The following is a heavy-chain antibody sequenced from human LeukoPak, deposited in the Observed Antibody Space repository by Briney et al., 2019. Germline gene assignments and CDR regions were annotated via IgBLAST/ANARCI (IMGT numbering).Heavy chain of an antibody. D-gene: IGHD3-3*01. J-gene: IGHJ4*02. Sequence: GGSLRLSWAASGFTFTNYWMSWVRQAPGKGLELVANIKQDRSEKYYVDSVKGRFTISRDNAKNSLYLQMNSLRAEDTAVYYCARLREIPVFGVATKSTSYFDYWGQGTLVTVSS. V-gene: IGHV3-7*01. CDR2: IKQDRSEK. CDR3: ARLREIPVFGVATKSTSYFDY. CDR1: GFTFTNYW.